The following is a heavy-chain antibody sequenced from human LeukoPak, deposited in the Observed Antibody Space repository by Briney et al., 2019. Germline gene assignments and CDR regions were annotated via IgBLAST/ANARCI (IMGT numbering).Heavy chain of an antibody. CDR2: INNDGSST. CDR1: GFTFSSYW. J-gene: IGHJ4*02. CDR3: AENYYDSRGYFGY. D-gene: IGHD3-22*01. V-gene: IGHV3-74*01. Sequence: GGSLRLFCAASGFTFSSYWMHWVRQAPGKGLVWVSRINNDGSSTSYADSVKGRFTISRDNAKNTLYLQMNSLRAEDTAVYYCAENYYDSRGYFGYWGRGTLVTVSS.